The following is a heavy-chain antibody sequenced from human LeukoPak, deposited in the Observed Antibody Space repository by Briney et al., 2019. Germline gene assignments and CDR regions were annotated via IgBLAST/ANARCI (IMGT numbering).Heavy chain of an antibody. D-gene: IGHD5-18*01. CDR2: ISSSGNNI. CDR3: ARDFGAHSYDFDY. V-gene: IGHV3-11*01. CDR1: GFTFRDYY. J-gene: IGHJ4*02. Sequence: GGSLRLSCAASGFTFRDYYMTWIRQAPGKGLEWVSYISSSGNNIFDADAVKGRFTISRDNSKNSLYLHMTDLRAEDTAVYFCARDFGAHSYDFDYWGQGTLVAVSS.